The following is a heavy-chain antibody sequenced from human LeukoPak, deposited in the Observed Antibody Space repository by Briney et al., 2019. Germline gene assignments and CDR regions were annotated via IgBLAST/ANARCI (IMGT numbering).Heavy chain of an antibody. J-gene: IGHJ4*02. D-gene: IGHD5-24*01. CDR1: GFTFSDYY. Sequence: GGSLRLSCAASGFTFSDYYMSWIRQAPGKGLEWVSYISSSSSYTNYADSVKGRFTISRDNAKKSLYLQMNSLRAEDAAVYYCAKDGDGNNPRRGDYWGQGTLVTVSS. CDR3: AKDGDGNNPRRGDY. V-gene: IGHV3-11*05. CDR2: ISSSSSYT.